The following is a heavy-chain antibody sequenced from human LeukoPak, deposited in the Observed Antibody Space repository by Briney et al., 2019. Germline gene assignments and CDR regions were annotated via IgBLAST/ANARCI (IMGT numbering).Heavy chain of an antibody. J-gene: IGHJ4*02. CDR3: ARVGGAFEVLN. V-gene: IGHV4-59*01. CDR1: GGSFSGYY. CDR2: IYYSGST. Sequence: SETLSLTCAVHGGSFSGYYWSWIRQPPGKGLEWIGYIYYSGSTNYNPSLKSRVTIAVDTSKNQFSLKLSSVTAADTAVYYCARVGGAFEVLNWGQGTLVTVSS. D-gene: IGHD2-15*01.